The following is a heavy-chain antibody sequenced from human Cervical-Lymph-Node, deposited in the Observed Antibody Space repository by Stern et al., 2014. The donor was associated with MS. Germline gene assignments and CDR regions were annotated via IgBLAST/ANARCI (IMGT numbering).Heavy chain of an antibody. CDR2: LYNSGST. D-gene: IGHD3-16*01. Sequence: QVQLQESGPRLVKPSETLYLTCTVSGGSFSHYYCSWIRQSPAKGLEWIGYLYNSGSTDYTPSFKSRVTISVDTSKKQISLSLRSVTAADTAVYYCARGGSWGDPVSYWGQGTLVAVSS. CDR3: ARGGSWGDPVSY. V-gene: IGHV4-59*01. CDR1: GGSFSHYY. J-gene: IGHJ4*02.